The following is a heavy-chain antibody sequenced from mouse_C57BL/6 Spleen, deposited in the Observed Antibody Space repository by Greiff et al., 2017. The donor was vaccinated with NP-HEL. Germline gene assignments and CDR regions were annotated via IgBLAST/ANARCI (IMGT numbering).Heavy chain of an antibody. CDR3: AREENWTYYFDY. D-gene: IGHD4-1*01. J-gene: IGHJ2*01. CDR2: ISYDGSN. CDR1: GYSITSGYY. Sequence: DVQLQESGPGLVKPSQSLSLTCSVTGYSITSGYYWNWIRQFPGNKLEWMGYISYDGSNNYNPSLKNRISITRDTSKNQFFLKLNSVTTEDTATYYCAREENWTYYFDYWGQGTTLTVSS. V-gene: IGHV3-6*01.